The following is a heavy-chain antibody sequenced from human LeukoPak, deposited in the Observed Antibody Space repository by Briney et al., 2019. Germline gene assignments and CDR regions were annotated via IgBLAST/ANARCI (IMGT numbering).Heavy chain of an antibody. CDR2: IYYSGST. J-gene: IGHJ6*03. V-gene: IGHV4-59*01. D-gene: IGHD6-13*01. CDR1: GGSISSYY. Sequence: SETLSLTCTVSGGSISSYYWSWIRQPPGKGLEWIGYIYYSGSTNYNPSLKSRVTISVDTSKNQFSLKLSSVTAADTAVYYCAREVQRMGISAAGTEYSYYYMDVWGKGTTVTISS. CDR3: AREVQRMGISAAGTEYSYYYMDV.